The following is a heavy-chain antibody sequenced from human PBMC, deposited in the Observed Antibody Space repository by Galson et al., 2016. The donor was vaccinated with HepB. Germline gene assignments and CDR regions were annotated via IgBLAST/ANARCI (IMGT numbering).Heavy chain of an antibody. CDR2: IIPIFDRP. J-gene: IGHJ4*02. CDR3: ARDQEYDSGNFYFRES. CDR1: VDNFSTFA. V-gene: IGHV1-69*13. D-gene: IGHD3-22*01. Sequence: SVKVSCKASVDNFSTFALSWVRQAPGQGLEWIGGIIPIFDRPNYAQKFQGRLTITADDYTKTTYMELSSLTTEDTAVYFWARDQEYDSGNFYFRESWGQGTLVTVSA.